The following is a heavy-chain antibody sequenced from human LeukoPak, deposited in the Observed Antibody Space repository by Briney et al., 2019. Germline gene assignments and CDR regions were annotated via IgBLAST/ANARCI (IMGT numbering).Heavy chain of an antibody. CDR1: GYTFSGYY. CDR3: ARYSSSFVGFDP. D-gene: IGHD6-6*01. Sequence: ASVKVSCKASGYTFSGYYMHWVRQAPGQGLEWMGIINPNGVSTSYAQKFQGRVTMTRDMSTSTVYMELSSLRSEDTAVYYCARYSSSFVGFDPWGQGTLVTVSS. J-gene: IGHJ5*02. CDR2: INPNGVST. V-gene: IGHV1-46*01.